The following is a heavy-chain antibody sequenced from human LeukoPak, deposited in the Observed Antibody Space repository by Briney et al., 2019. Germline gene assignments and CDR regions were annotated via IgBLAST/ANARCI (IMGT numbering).Heavy chain of an antibody. J-gene: IGHJ4*02. D-gene: IGHD6-19*01. V-gene: IGHV4-59*08. CDR1: GGSISSYY. Sequence: ASETLSLTCTVSGGSISSYYWSWIRQPPGKGLEWIGYIYYTGSTSYNPSLKSRVTISLDTSKNQFSLKLSSVTAADTAVYYCARRSGSGWYIDYWGQGALVTVSS. CDR3: ARRSGSGWYIDY. CDR2: IYYTGST.